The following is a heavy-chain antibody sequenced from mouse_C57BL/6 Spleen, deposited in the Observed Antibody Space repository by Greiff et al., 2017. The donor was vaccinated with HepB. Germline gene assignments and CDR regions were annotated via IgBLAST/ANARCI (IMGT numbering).Heavy chain of an antibody. D-gene: IGHD2-4*01. CDR2: INPSNGGT. CDR1: GYTFTSYW. CDR3: ARGGTYYDQFAY. Sequence: QVQLQQPGTELVKPGASVKLSCKASGYTFTSYWMHWVKQRPGQGLVWIGNINPSNGGTNYNEKFKSKATLTVDKSSSTAYMQLSSLTSEDSAVYYCARGGTYYDQFAYWGQGTLVTVSA. J-gene: IGHJ3*01. V-gene: IGHV1-53*01.